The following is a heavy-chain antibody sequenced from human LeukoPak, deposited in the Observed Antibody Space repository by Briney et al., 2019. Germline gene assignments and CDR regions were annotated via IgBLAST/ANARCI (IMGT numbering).Heavy chain of an antibody. V-gene: IGHV3-30*18. J-gene: IGHJ4*02. CDR1: GFTFSSYG. CDR2: ISYDGSNK. D-gene: IGHD2-15*01. Sequence: GRSLRLSCAASGFTFSSYGMHWVRQAPGRGLEWVAVISYDGSNKYYADSVKGRFTISRDNSKNTLYLQMNSLRAEDTAVYYCAKDRRGYCSGGSCYYNFDYWGQGTLVTVSS. CDR3: AKDRRGYCSGGSCYYNFDY.